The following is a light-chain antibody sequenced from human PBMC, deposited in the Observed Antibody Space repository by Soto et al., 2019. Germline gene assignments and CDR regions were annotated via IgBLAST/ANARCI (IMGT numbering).Light chain of an antibody. Sequence: GGDRVTITCRASQTISSWLAWYQQKPGKAPKLLIYKASTLKSGVPSRFSGSGSGTEFTLTISSLQPDDFATYYCQHYNSYSEALGQGTKVDIK. CDR3: QHYNSYSEA. CDR2: KAS. V-gene: IGKV1-5*03. CDR1: QTISSW. J-gene: IGKJ1*01.